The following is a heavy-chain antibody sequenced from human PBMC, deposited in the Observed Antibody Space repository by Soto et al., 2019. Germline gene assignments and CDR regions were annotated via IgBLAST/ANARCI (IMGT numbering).Heavy chain of an antibody. CDR2: ISYDGSNK. V-gene: IGHV3-30*03. Sequence: GGSLRLSCAASGFTFSSYGMHWVRQAPGKGLEWVAVISYDGSNKYYADSVKGRFTISRDNSKNTLYLQMNSLRAEDTAVYYCAREDPYCSSTSCPPRYGIYYYGMDVWGQGTTVTVSS. J-gene: IGHJ6*02. CDR3: AREDPYCSSTSCPPRYGIYYYGMDV. D-gene: IGHD2-2*01. CDR1: GFTFSSYG.